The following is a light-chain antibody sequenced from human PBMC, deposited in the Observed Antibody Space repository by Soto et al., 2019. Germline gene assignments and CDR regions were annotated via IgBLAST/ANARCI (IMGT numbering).Light chain of an antibody. V-gene: IGLV2-11*01. CDR1: SSDVGGYNY. CDR2: DVS. Sequence: QSVLTQPRSVSGSPGQSVTISCTGTSSDVGGYNYVSWYQQHPGKAPKLMIYDVSKRPSGVPDRFSGSKSGNTASLTISGLQAEDEADYYGCSYAGSYTLGVFGTGTKLTVL. CDR3: CSYAGSYTLGV. J-gene: IGLJ1*01.